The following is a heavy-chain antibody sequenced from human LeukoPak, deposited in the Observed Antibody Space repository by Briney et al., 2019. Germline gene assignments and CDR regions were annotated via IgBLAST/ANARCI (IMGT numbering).Heavy chain of an antibody. V-gene: IGHV5-51*01. Sequence: GESLKISCKGSGYRFTDYWIGWVRQMPGKGLEWMGIIYPGDSDTRYSPSFQGQGTISADKSINTAHLQWSSLQASDTAMYYCARGEAGTTPDYYYFGLDVWGQGTTVRVSS. CDR2: IYPGDSDT. CDR3: ARGEAGTTPDYYYFGLDV. D-gene: IGHD1-7*01. J-gene: IGHJ6*02. CDR1: GYRFTDYW.